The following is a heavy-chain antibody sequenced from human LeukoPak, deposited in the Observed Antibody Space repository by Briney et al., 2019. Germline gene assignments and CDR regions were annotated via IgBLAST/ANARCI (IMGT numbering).Heavy chain of an antibody. J-gene: IGHJ3*02. V-gene: IGHV3-21*01. CDR2: ISTSSSYI. Sequence: GGSLRLSCAASGFTFSSYSMNWVRQTPGKGLEWVSFISTSSSYIHYADSVKGRFTIPRDNARNSLYLQMISLRAEDTAVYYCARVVDTPMVLYGAVDIWGQGTMVTVSS. D-gene: IGHD5-18*01. CDR1: GFTFSSYS. CDR3: ARVVDTPMVLYGAVDI.